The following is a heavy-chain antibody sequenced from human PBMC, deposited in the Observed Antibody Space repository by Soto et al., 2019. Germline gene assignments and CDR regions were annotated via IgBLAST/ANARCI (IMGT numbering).Heavy chain of an antibody. CDR1: GFAFNNYG. CDR2: ISKSDYT. Sequence: GSLRLSCTVSGFAFNNYGINWVRQAPGKGLEWVSSISKSDYTYYSDSVKGRFTISRDNAKNSVSLQMNTLRVEDTAVYYCAREDSIIIPAVSDFWGQGTLVTVSS. V-gene: IGHV3-21*01. CDR3: AREDSIIIPAVSDF. J-gene: IGHJ4*02. D-gene: IGHD2-2*01.